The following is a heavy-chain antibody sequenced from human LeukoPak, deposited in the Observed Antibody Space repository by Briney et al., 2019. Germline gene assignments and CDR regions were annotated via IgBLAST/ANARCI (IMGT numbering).Heavy chain of an antibody. V-gene: IGHV3-23*01. J-gene: IGHJ4*02. CDR2: ISGSGGST. CDR3: ARAPRGIAARVAYYFDY. CDR1: GFTFSSYA. Sequence: PGGSLRLSCAAPGFTFSSYAMNWVRLAPGKGLAWVSGISGSGGSTYYADSVKGRFAISRDNSKNTLYLEMNSLRAEDTAVYYCARAPRGIAARVAYYFDYWGQGTLVTVSS. D-gene: IGHD6-6*01.